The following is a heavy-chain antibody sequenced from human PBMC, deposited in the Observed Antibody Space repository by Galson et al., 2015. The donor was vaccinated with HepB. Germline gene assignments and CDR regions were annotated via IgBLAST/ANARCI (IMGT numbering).Heavy chain of an antibody. CDR2: ISAYNGNT. J-gene: IGHJ4*02. CDR3: ARDERSDSSGFLPGY. D-gene: IGHD6-19*01. V-gene: IGHV1-18*01. Sequence: SVKVSCKASGGTFSSYTISWVRQAPGQGLEWMGWISAYNGNTNYAQKLQGRVTMTTDTSTSTAYMELRSLRSDDTAVYYCARDERSDSSGFLPGYWGQGTLVTVSS. CDR1: GGTFSSYT.